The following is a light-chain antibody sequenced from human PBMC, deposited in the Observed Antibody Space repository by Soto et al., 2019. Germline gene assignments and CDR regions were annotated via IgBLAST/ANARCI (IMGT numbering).Light chain of an antibody. V-gene: IGKV1-12*01. J-gene: IGKJ3*01. CDR2: AAS. Sequence: DIQMTQSPSSVSASVGDSVTINCRASQCISSWLAWYQQRPGKAPKLLIYAASSLQTGVPSRFTASGAGTDFTLTINSLRPEDSATYYCQQGDSFSCTFGPGTTVNI. CDR1: QCISSW. CDR3: QQGDSFSCT.